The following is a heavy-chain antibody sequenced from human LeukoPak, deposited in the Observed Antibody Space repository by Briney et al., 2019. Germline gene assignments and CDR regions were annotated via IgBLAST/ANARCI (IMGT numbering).Heavy chain of an antibody. Sequence: PGESLRLSCAASGFTFSTYWMHWVRQAPGKGLVWVSRINTDESDTTYADSVKGRFTISRDNAKNTLYLQMNSLRAEDTAVYYCAFGSGREGYLDVWGKGTTVTVSS. D-gene: IGHD3-10*01. CDR1: GFTFSTYW. CDR2: INTDESDT. V-gene: IGHV3-74*03. CDR3: AFGSGREGYLDV. J-gene: IGHJ6*03.